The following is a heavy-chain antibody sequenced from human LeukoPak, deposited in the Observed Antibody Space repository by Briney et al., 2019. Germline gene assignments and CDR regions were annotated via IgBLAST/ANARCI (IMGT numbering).Heavy chain of an antibody. CDR1: GGSNSSGDYY. CDR3: ARDRVFEDYYGSGSRLHNWFDP. V-gene: IGHV4-30-4*01. CDR2: IHYSGST. Sequence: SETLSLTCTVSGGSNSSGDYYWSWIRQPPGKGLEWIGYIHYSGSTYYNPSLKSRVTISVDTSKNQFSLKLSSVTAADTAVYYCARDRVFEDYYGSGSRLHNWFDPWGQGTLVTVSS. D-gene: IGHD3-10*01. J-gene: IGHJ5*02.